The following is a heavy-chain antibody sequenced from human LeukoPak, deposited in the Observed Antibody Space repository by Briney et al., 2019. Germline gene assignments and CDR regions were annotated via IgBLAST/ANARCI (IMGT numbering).Heavy chain of an antibody. CDR1: GGSISSGSYY. D-gene: IGHD3-22*01. V-gene: IGHV4-61*02. CDR2: IYTSGST. CDR3: ARTGYYYDSRGSRTDWYFDL. Sequence: SQTLSLTCTVSGGSISSGSYYWSWIRQPAGKGLEWIGRIYTSGSTNYNPSLKSRVTISVDTSKNQFSLKLGSVTAADTAVYYCARTGYYYDSRGSRTDWYFDLWGRGTLVTVSS. J-gene: IGHJ2*01.